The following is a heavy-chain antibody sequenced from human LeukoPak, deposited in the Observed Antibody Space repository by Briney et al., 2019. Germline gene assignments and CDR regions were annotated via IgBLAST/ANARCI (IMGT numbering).Heavy chain of an antibody. D-gene: IGHD3-22*01. V-gene: IGHV1-69*05. CDR2: IIPIFGTA. CDR1: GGTFSSYA. J-gene: IGHJ4*02. CDR3: ARDQYDSSGYYYY. Sequence: SVKGSCKASGGTFSSYAISWVRQAPGQGLEWMGRIIPIFGTANYAQKFQGRVTITTDESTSTAYMELSSLRSEDTAVYYCARDQYDSSGYYYYWGQGTLVTVSS.